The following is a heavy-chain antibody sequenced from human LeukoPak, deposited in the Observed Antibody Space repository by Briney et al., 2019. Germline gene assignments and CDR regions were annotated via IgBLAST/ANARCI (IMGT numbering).Heavy chain of an antibody. V-gene: IGHV3-33*01. D-gene: IGHD5-12*01. Sequence: GGSLRLSCAASGFTFSNYGMHWVRQAPGKGLEWVAVIWFDGANKYYADSVRGRFTISRDNSKNTLYLQMSGLRAEDTAVYYCARDRGVAAHLDYWGQGTLVTVSS. CDR1: GFTFSNYG. CDR3: ARDRGVAAHLDY. J-gene: IGHJ4*02. CDR2: IWFDGANK.